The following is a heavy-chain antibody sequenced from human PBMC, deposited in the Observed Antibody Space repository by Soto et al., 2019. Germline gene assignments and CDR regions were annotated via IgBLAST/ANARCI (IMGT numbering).Heavy chain of an antibody. CDR2: IYYSGST. CDR3: ARSRHGIGGITGTTNFDY. Sequence: LSLTCTVAGGSISSGGYYWSWIRQHPGKGLEWIGYIYYSGSTYYNPSLKSRVTISVDTSKNQFSLKLSSVTAADTAVYYCARSRHGIGGITGTTNFDYWGQGTLVTVSS. V-gene: IGHV4-31*03. D-gene: IGHD1-7*01. J-gene: IGHJ4*02. CDR1: GGSISSGGYY.